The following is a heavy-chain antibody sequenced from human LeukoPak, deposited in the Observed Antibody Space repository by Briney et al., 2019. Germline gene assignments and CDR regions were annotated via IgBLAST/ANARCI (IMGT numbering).Heavy chain of an antibody. D-gene: IGHD3-9*01. CDR2: IYYSGST. CDR3: AGSPSISLSYYYYYMDV. J-gene: IGHJ6*03. CDR1: GGSISSNSYY. Sequence: SETLSLTCAVSGGSISSNSYYWGWIRQPPGKGLEWIGGIYYSGSTYYNPSLQSRVTISVDTSKNQFSLKLSSVTAADTAVYYCAGSPSISLSYYYYYMDVWGKGTTVTISS. V-gene: IGHV4-39*07.